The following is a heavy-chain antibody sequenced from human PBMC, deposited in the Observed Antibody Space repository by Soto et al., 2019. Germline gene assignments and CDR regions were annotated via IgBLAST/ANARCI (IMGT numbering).Heavy chain of an antibody. J-gene: IGHJ4*02. CDR1: GGSISSYY. CDR2: IYYSGST. CDR3: ARGLAYTDFDY. D-gene: IGHD2-2*02. V-gene: IGHV4-59*01. Sequence: PSETLSLTCTVSGGSISSYYWSWIRQPPGKGLEWIGYIYYSGSTNYNPSLRSRVTISVDTSKNQFSLKLSSLRSEDTAVHYCARGLAYTDFDYWGQGTLVTVSS.